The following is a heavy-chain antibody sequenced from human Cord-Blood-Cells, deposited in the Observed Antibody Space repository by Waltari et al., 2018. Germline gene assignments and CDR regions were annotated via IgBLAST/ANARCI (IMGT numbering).Heavy chain of an antibody. J-gene: IGHJ3*02. CDR3: AKVDSSSWWSAFDI. Sequence: QVQLVESGGGVVQPGRSLRLSCAASGFTFSSYGMHWVRQAPGKGQDWVAVISYDGSNKYYADSVKGRFTISRDNSKNTLYLQMNSLRAEDTAVYYCAKVDSSSWWSAFDIWGQGTMVTVSS. V-gene: IGHV3-30*18. D-gene: IGHD6-13*01. CDR2: ISYDGSNK. CDR1: GFTFSSYG.